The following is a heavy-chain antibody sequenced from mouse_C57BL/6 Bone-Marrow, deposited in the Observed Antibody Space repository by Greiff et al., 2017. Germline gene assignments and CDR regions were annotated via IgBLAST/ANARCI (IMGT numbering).Heavy chain of an antibody. D-gene: IGHD2-2*01. J-gene: IGHJ3*01. CDR3: ARNEVDGYDGAWFAY. V-gene: IGHV2-2*01. Sequence: QVQLKESGPGLVQPSQSLSITCTVSGFSLTSYGVHWVRQSPGKGLEWLGVIWRGGSTDYNAAFISSLSISKDNSKSQVFFKMNSLQADDTARYYCARNEVDGYDGAWFAYWGQGTLVTVSA. CDR1: GFSLTSYG. CDR2: IWRGGST.